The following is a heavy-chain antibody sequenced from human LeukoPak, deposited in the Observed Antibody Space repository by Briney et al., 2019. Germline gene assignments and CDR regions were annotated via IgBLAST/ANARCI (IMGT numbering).Heavy chain of an antibody. J-gene: IGHJ4*02. CDR3: ARHSAYCGGDCYSFDY. Sequence: SETLSLTCTVSGGSISSYYWSWIRQPLGKGLEWIGYIYYSGSTNYNPSLKSRVTISVDTSKNQFSLKLSSVTAADTAVYYCARHSAYCGGDCYSFDYWGQGTLVTVSS. CDR1: GGSISSYY. D-gene: IGHD2-21*02. V-gene: IGHV4-59*08. CDR2: IYYSGST.